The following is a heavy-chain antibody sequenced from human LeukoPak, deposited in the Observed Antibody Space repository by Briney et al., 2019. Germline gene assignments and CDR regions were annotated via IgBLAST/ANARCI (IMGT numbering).Heavy chain of an antibody. D-gene: IGHD3-10*02. CDR1: GFTFSNYA. J-gene: IGHJ6*04. CDR3: AELGITMIGGV. CDR2: ISYDDTNK. V-gene: IGHV3-30*04. Sequence: GGSLRLSCAASGFTFSNYALHWVRQAPGKGLEWVAVISYDDTNKYYVDSVKGRFTISRDNSKNTLYLQMNSLRAEDTAVYYCAELGITMIGGVWGKGTTVTISS.